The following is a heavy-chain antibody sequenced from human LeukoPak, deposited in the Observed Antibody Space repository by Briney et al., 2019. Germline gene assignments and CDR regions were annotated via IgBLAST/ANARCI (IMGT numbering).Heavy chain of an antibody. V-gene: IGHV3-23*01. CDR3: AKEDLQRTYYYDSSGYYYFDY. Sequence: GGSLRLSCAASGFTFSSYAMSWVLQAPGKGLEWVSAISGSGGSTYYADSVKGRFTISRDNSKNTLYLQMNSLRAEDTAVYYCAKEDLQRTYYYDSSGYYYFDYWGQGTLVTVSS. CDR2: ISGSGGST. CDR1: GFTFSSYA. D-gene: IGHD3-22*01. J-gene: IGHJ4*02.